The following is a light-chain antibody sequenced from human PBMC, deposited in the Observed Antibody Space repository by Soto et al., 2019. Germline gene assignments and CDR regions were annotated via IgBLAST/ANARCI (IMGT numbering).Light chain of an antibody. CDR1: QSVSSN. CDR2: GAS. Sequence: EIVMTQSPATLSVSPGERATLFCRASQSVSSNLVWYQQKPGQAPRLLIYGASTRATGIPARFSGSGSGTEFTLTISSLQSEDFAVYYCQQYHNWWAFGQGTKVEIK. V-gene: IGKV3-15*01. CDR3: QQYHNWWA. J-gene: IGKJ1*01.